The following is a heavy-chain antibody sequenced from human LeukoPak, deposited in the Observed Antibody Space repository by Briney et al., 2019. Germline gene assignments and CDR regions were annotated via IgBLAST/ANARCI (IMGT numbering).Heavy chain of an antibody. D-gene: IGHD4-17*01. CDR2: IYSGGST. J-gene: IGHJ3*02. Sequence: GGSLRLSCAASGFTVSSNYMSWARQAPGKGLEWVSVIYSGGSTYYADSVKGRFTISRDNSKNTLYLQMNSLRAEDTAVYYCALDYGDYPGAFDIWGQGTMVTVSS. CDR3: ALDYGDYPGAFDI. CDR1: GFTVSSNY. V-gene: IGHV3-53*01.